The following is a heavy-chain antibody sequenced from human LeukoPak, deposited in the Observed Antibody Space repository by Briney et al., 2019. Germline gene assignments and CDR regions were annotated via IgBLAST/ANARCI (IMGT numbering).Heavy chain of an antibody. D-gene: IGHD2/OR15-2a*01. V-gene: IGHV4-38-2*02. CDR1: GYSISSGYY. J-gene: IGHJ6*02. Sequence: SETLSLTCTVSGYSISSGYYWGWIRQPPGKGLEWIGSIYHSGSTYYNPSLKSRVTISVDTSKNQFSLKLSSVTAADTAVYYCARDAPPLSMDVWGQGTTVTVSS. CDR3: ARDAPPLSMDV. CDR2: IYHSGST.